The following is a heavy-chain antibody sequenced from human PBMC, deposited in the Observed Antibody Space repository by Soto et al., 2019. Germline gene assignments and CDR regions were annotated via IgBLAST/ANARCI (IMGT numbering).Heavy chain of an antibody. CDR3: AKTAPPGNYYYYYGMDV. CDR1: GFTFSSYA. CDR2: ISGSGGST. Sequence: EVQLLESGGGLVQPGGSLRLSCAASGFTFSSYAMSWVRQAPGKGLEWVSAISGSGGSTYYADSVKGRFTISRDNSKHTLYLQMNSLTAEDTAVYYCAKTAPPGNYYYYYGMDVWGQGTTVTVSS. J-gene: IGHJ6*02. V-gene: IGHV3-23*01.